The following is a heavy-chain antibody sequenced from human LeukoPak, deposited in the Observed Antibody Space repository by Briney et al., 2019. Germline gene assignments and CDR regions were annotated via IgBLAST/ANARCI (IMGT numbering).Heavy chain of an antibody. CDR1: GGTFSSYA. CDR3: ARDGEGWPLRYSYYYGMDV. V-gene: IGHV1-69*04. Sequence: SVKVSCKASGGTFSSYAISWVRQVPGQGLEWMGRIIPILGIANYAQKFQGRVTITADKSTSTAYMELSSLRSEDTAVYYCARDGEGWPLRYSYYYGMDVWGQGTTVTVSS. CDR2: IIPILGIA. D-gene: IGHD3-9*01. J-gene: IGHJ6*02.